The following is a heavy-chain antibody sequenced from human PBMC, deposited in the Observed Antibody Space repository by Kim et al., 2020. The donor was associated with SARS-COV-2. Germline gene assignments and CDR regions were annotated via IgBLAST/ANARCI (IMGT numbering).Heavy chain of an antibody. D-gene: IGHD3-16*02. V-gene: IGHV1-2*02. Sequence: ASVKVSCKASGYTFTGYYMHWVRQAPGQGLEWMGWINPNSGGTNYAQKFQGRVTMTRDTSISTAYMELSRLRSDDTAVYYCARGGFRWGLRLGELSYWGQGTLVTVSS. CDR2: INPNSGGT. CDR1: GYTFTGYY. CDR3: ARGGFRWGLRLGELSY. J-gene: IGHJ4*02.